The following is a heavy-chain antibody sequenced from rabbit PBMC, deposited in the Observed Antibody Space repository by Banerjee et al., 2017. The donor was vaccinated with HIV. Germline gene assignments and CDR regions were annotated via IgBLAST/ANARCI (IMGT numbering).Heavy chain of an antibody. V-gene: IGHV1S40*01. Sequence: QSLEESGGDLVKPGASLTLTCTASGFSFSSSYYMCWVRQAPGKGLEWIACMDAGSGNTWYASWVNGRFSISRENTQNTVFLQMTSLTAADTATYFCARGYASSTGYDLWGPGTLVTVS. CDR1: GFSFSSSYY. CDR2: MDAGSGNT. CDR3: ARGYASSTGYDL. D-gene: IGHD1-1*01. J-gene: IGHJ6*01.